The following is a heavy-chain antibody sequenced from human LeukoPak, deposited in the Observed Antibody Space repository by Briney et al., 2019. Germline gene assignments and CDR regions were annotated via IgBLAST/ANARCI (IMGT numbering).Heavy chain of an antibody. J-gene: IGHJ4*02. CDR3: GKDNTFWSVDN. V-gene: IGHV3-30*18. D-gene: IGHD2-8*02. CDR1: GFTFSSYG. Sequence: GGSLRLTCAASGFTFSSYGMHWVRQAPGKGLEWVAVISYDGSNKYYADSVWGRFTISRDDSKNTLYLQMNSLRAEDTAVYYCGKDNTFWSVDNWGQGSLVTVSS. CDR2: ISYDGSNK.